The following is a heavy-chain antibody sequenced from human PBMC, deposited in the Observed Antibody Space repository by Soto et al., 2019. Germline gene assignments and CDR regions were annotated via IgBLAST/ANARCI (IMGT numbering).Heavy chain of an antibody. V-gene: IGHV4-31*03. D-gene: IGHD6-13*01. J-gene: IGHJ3*02. Sequence: QVQLQESGPGLVKPSQTLSLTCTVSGGSISSGGYYWSWIRQHPEKGLEWIGYIYYSGSTYYNPSLKSRVTISVDTSKNQFSLKLSSVTGADTAVYYCALGSSSWYVGAFDIWGQGTMVTVSS. CDR2: IYYSGST. CDR1: GGSISSGGYY. CDR3: ALGSSSWYVGAFDI.